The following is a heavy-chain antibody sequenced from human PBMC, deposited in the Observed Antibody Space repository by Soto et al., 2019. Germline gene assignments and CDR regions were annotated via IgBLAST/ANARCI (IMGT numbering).Heavy chain of an antibody. Sequence: GGSLRLSCAASGFTFSSYAMSWVRQAPGKGLEWVSAISGSGGSTYYADSVKGRFTISRDNSKNTLYLQMNSLRAEDTAVYYCAKGGSEEYYYYYGMDVWGQGTTVTVSS. CDR3: AKGGSEEYYYYYGMDV. CDR2: ISGSGGST. CDR1: GFTFSSYA. D-gene: IGHD6-25*01. J-gene: IGHJ6*02. V-gene: IGHV3-23*01.